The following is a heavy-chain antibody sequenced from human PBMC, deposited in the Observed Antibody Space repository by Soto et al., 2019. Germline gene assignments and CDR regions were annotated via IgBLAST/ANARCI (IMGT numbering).Heavy chain of an antibody. J-gene: IGHJ5*02. CDR3: ARGWRFDP. D-gene: IGHD1-1*01. CDR2: INHSGTT. CDR1: GGSFSGYQ. V-gene: IGHV4-34*01. Sequence: XVTLSLTCGVYGGSFSGYQGNWIRQSPGQGLEWIGEINHSGTTKYNPSLESRINLSVDTSKKQFSLKMFSVTAADTAIYYCARGWRFDPWGQGTQVTVS.